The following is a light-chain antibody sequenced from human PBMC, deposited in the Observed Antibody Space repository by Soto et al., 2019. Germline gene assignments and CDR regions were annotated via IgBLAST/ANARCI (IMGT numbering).Light chain of an antibody. CDR1: SSNIGGNS. V-gene: IGLV1-51*01. Sequence: QSVMTQPPSVSAAPGQRVTISCSGSSSNIGGNSVSWYQQLPGTAPKLLIYDDDKRPPGIPDRFSGSKSGTSATLGITGFQTGDEADYYWGSWDSSLSAYVFGTGTKLTVL. CDR3: GSWDSSLSAYV. CDR2: DDD. J-gene: IGLJ1*01.